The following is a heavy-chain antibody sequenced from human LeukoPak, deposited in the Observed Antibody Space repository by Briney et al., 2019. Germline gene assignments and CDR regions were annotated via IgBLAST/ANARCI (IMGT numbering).Heavy chain of an antibody. D-gene: IGHD2-15*01. CDR2: INHSGST. Sequence: SETLSLTCAVYGGSFNGYYWSWIRLPPGKGLEWIGEINHSGSTNYNPSLNSRVTISVDTSKNQFSLKLSSVTAADTAVYYCARAVRGYCSGGSCYHFDYWGQGNLVTVSS. CDR1: GGSFNGYY. J-gene: IGHJ4*02. CDR3: ARAVRGYCSGGSCYHFDY. V-gene: IGHV4-34*01.